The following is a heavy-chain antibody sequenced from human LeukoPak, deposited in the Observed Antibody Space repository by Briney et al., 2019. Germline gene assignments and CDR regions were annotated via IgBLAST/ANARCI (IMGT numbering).Heavy chain of an antibody. Sequence: GGSLRLSCAASGFTFSSYAMHWVRQAPGKGLEWVAVISYDGSNKYYADSVKGRFTISRDNSKNTLYLQMNSLRAEDTAVYYCARGEMAIIRDAFDIWGQGTMVTVSS. D-gene: IGHD5-24*01. CDR3: ARGEMAIIRDAFDI. J-gene: IGHJ3*02. V-gene: IGHV3-30-3*01. CDR2: ISYDGSNK. CDR1: GFTFSSYA.